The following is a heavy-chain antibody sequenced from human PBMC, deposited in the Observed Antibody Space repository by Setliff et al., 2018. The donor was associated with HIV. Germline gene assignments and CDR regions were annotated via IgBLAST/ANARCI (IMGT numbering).Heavy chain of an antibody. J-gene: IGHJ4*02. CDR1: SYSISSGYF. CDR3: ARVVPVGGNDY. V-gene: IGHV4-38-2*02. D-gene: IGHD6-19*01. Sequence: LSLTCTVSSYSISSGYFWGWIRQPPGRGLEWIGTIYHNGNTYYNPSLKSRVTISVDTSKNQFSLKLSSVTAADTAMYYCARVVPVGGNDYWGQGTLVTVSS. CDR2: IYHNGNT.